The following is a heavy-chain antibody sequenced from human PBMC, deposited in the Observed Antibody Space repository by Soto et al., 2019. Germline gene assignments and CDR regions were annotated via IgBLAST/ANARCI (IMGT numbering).Heavy chain of an antibody. V-gene: IGHV3-21*01. CDR1: GLTISSYN. CDR2: VVGSGSVT. J-gene: IGHJ4*02. D-gene: IGHD4-17*01. Sequence: GGSLRLSCVASGLTISSYNMTWVRQAPGKGLEWVSLVVGSGSVTSYSDALKGRFTISRDDAKNSLYLQMNSLRAEDTAVYYCARDHDYGDYVLYYWGQGTLVTVSS. CDR3: ARDHDYGDYVLYY.